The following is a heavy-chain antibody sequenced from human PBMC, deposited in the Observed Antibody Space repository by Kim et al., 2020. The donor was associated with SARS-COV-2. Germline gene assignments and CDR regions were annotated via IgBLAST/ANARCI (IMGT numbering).Heavy chain of an antibody. J-gene: IGHJ6*02. CDR2: ISGSGGST. Sequence: GGSLRLSCAASGFTFSSYAMSWVRQAPGKGLEWVSAISGSGGSTYYADSVKGRFTISRDNSKNTLYLQMNSLRAEDTAVYYCAKLSFLELWSKVPSYGVDVWGQGTPVTVSS. CDR1: GFTFSSYA. V-gene: IGHV3-23*01. CDR3: AKLSFLELWSKVPSYGVDV. D-gene: IGHD5-18*01.